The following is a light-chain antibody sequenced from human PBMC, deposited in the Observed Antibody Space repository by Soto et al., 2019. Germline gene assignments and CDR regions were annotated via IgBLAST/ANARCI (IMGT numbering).Light chain of an antibody. CDR2: IEGSGSY. CDR1: SGHSRYT. Sequence: QLVLMQSSSASASLGSSVKLTCALSSGHSRYTIAWHQQQPGKAPRYLMKIEGSGSYNKGSGVPDRFSGSSSGADRYLAISNLQFEDEADYYCETWDSKTYVFGTGTKLTV. J-gene: IGLJ1*01. CDR3: ETWDSKTYV. V-gene: IGLV4-60*02.